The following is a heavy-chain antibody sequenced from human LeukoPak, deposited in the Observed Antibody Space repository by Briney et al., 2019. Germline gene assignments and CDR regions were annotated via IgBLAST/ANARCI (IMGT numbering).Heavy chain of an antibody. CDR2: VNVYNGNT. Sequence: ASVKVSCKASGYSFVTYGISWVRQAPGQGLEWMGWVNVYNGNTNYAQKIKDRVTMTTDTSATTAYMELRSLRSDDTALYYCARSLQGDHFDFWGQGTMVTVSS. D-gene: IGHD2-21*01. J-gene: IGHJ3*01. CDR1: GYSFVTYG. V-gene: IGHV1-18*01. CDR3: ARSLQGDHFDF.